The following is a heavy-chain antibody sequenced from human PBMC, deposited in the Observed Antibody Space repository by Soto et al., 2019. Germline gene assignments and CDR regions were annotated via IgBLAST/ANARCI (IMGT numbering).Heavy chain of an antibody. Sequence: PSETLSLTCAVSGVSIGGTSYYWGWIRQPPGQGLEWIGTIHSSGSTYYNPPLRRRVTISVDTSKNHFSLRLTSVSAADTAIYFCARKPASAIFDYWGQGSLVTVSS. CDR2: IHSSGST. V-gene: IGHV4-39*02. J-gene: IGHJ4*02. CDR1: GVSIGGTSYY. D-gene: IGHD2-15*01. CDR3: ARKPASAIFDY.